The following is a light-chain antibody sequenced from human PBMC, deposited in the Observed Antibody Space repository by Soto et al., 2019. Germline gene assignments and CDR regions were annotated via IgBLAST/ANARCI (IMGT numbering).Light chain of an antibody. CDR2: GTS. Sequence: EIVMPQSPATLSVSPGERATLSCRASQSVNSNLAWYQQRPGQAPRLLIYGTSTRATGIPARFSGSGSGTEFTLTISSLQSEDFAVYYCQQSDNWPRTFGQGTKV. V-gene: IGKV3-15*01. J-gene: IGKJ1*01. CDR1: QSVNSN. CDR3: QQSDNWPRT.